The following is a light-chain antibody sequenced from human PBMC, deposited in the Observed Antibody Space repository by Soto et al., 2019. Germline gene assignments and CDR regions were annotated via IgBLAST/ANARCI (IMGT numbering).Light chain of an antibody. Sequence: QSALTQAASVSGSPGQSITISCTGTSSDVGGYNYVSWYQQHPDKAPKLMIYDVSNRPSGVSNRFSGSKSGNTASLTISGLQAEDEADYYCSSYTTSSTLVVFGGGTQLTVL. CDR3: SSYTTSSTLVV. V-gene: IGLV2-14*03. CDR2: DVS. J-gene: IGLJ2*01. CDR1: SSDVGGYNY.